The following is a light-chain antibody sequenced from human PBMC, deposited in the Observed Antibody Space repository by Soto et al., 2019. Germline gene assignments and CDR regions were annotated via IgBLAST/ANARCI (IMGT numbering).Light chain of an antibody. CDR2: AAS. J-gene: IGKJ4*01. CDR3: QQLNTYLPLT. CDR1: QSISSY. V-gene: IGKV1-39*01. Sequence: IQMTQSPSSLSASVGDRVTITCLAIQSISSYLNWYQQQPGKAPKLLIYAASSLQSGVPSRFSGSGSGTEFTLTISSLQPEDFATYYCQQLNTYLPLTFGGGTKVDIK.